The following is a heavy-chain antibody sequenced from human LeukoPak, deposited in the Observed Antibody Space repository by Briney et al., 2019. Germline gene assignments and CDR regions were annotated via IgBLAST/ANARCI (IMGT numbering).Heavy chain of an antibody. J-gene: IGHJ4*02. CDR2: IYYSGST. CDR3: ARGQHSYGYFNGFDY. D-gene: IGHD5-18*01. CDR1: GGSFSGYY. V-gene: IGHV4-59*01. Sequence: PSETLSLTCAVYGGSFSGYYWNWIRQPPGKGLEWIGYIYYSGSTNYNPSLESRVTMSVDTSKNQFSLKLSSVTAADTAVYYCARGQHSYGYFNGFDYWGQGTLVTVSS.